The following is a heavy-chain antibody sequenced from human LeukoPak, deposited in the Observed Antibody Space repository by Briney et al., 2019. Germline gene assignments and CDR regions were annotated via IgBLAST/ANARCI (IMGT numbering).Heavy chain of an antibody. CDR3: ATNTGDSDFDY. CDR1: GGSISSGGYY. J-gene: IGHJ4*02. Sequence: SETLSLTCTVSGGSISSGGYYWSWIRQPPGKGLEWIGYIYHSGSTYYNPSLKSRVTISVDRSKNQFSLKLSSVTAADTAVYYCATNTGDSDFDYWGQGTLVTVSS. CDR2: IYHSGST. D-gene: IGHD7-27*01. V-gene: IGHV4-30-2*01.